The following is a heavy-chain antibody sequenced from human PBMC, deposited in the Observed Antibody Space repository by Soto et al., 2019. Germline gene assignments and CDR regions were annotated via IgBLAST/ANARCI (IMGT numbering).Heavy chain of an antibody. CDR1: GFTLSRHT. Sequence: GGSLRLSCAASGFTLSRHTMNWVRQAPGKGLEWVSFIGSRTSDIYYADSVRGRFTISRDNAKNSLYLDLTRLRAEDTAVYFCVRDYYDTSGYPNTFDMWGQGTMVTVSS. CDR3: VRDYYDTSGYPNTFDM. V-gene: IGHV3-21*01. J-gene: IGHJ3*02. CDR2: IGSRTSDI. D-gene: IGHD3-22*01.